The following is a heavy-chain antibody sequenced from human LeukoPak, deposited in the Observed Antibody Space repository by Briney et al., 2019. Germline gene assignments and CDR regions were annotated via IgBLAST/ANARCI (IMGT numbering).Heavy chain of an antibody. CDR2: IYYSGST. D-gene: IGHD5-24*01. V-gene: IGHV4-39*07. J-gene: IGHJ3*02. CDR1: GGSISSSSYY. CDR3: ARDNGMATIWARGAFDI. Sequence: SETLSLTCTVSGGSISSSSYYWGWIRQPPGKGLEWIGSIYYSGSTYYNPSLKSRVTISVDTSKNQFSLKLSSVTAADTAVYYCARDNGMATIWARGAFDIWGQGTMVTVSS.